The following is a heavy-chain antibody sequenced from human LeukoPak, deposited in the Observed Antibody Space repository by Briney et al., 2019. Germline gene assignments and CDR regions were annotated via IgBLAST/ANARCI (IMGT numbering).Heavy chain of an antibody. Sequence: GSLRLSCAASGFTFSTYGMTWVRQAPWKGLEWVSVISGSGGSTYYADSVKGRFTISRDNSKNTLYLQMKSLRAEDTAVYYCAKVLRRGGTIDYWGQGTLVTVSS. CDR2: ISGSGGST. D-gene: IGHD3-10*01. V-gene: IGHV3-23*01. CDR3: AKVLRRGGTIDY. CDR1: GFTFSTYG. J-gene: IGHJ4*02.